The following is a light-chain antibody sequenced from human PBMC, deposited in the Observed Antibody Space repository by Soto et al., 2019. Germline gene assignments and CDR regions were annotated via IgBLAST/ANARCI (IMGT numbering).Light chain of an antibody. V-gene: IGKV1-5*01. J-gene: IGKJ1*01. Sequence: DIQMTQSPSTLSGSVGDRVTITCRASQTISSWLAWYQQKPGKAPKLLIYDATSLEGGVPLRFSGGGSGTEFTLTINRLQPDDFATYYCQQYNSHLRTFGQGTKVDIK. CDR1: QTISSW. CDR3: QQYNSHLRT. CDR2: DAT.